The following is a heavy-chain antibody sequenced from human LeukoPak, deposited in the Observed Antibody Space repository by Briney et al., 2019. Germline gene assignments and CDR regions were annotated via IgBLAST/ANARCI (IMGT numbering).Heavy chain of an antibody. V-gene: IGHV3-48*01. D-gene: IGHD6-13*01. CDR1: GFTFSSYS. CDR3: ARGGAKYSSSWLPKAYYYYGMDV. CDR2: ISSSSSTI. Sequence: GGSLRLSCAASGFTFSSYSMNWVRQAPGKGLEWVSSISSSSSTIYYADSVKGRFTISRDNAKNSLYLQMNSLRAEDTAVYYCARGGAKYSSSWLPKAYYYYGMDVWGQGTTVTVSS. J-gene: IGHJ6*02.